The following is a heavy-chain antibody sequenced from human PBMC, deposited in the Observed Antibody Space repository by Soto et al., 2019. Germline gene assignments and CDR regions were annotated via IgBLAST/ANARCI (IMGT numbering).Heavy chain of an antibody. D-gene: IGHD2-21*02. CDR2: IIPMLGIR. Sequence: QVQLVQSGAEVKKPGSSVKVSCKDSGGTFSTYSMFWVRQAPGQGLEWMGRIIPMLGIRNYAQRFQDRVTITADKSTATAHMELSSLRSEDTALYYCTIGSWSGDVFDIWGQGTMVTVSS. V-gene: IGHV1-69*02. CDR3: TIGSWSGDVFDI. CDR1: GGTFSTYS. J-gene: IGHJ3*02.